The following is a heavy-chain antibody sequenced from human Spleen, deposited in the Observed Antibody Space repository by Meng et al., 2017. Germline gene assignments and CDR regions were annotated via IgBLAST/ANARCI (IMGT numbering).Heavy chain of an antibody. V-gene: IGHV3-48*03. D-gene: IGHD6-19*01. Sequence: GGSLRLSCAASGFTFSSYEMNWVRQAPGKGLEWVSYISSSGSTIYYADSVKGRFTISRDNAKNSLYLQMNSLRAEDTAVYYCAKGASYSSGWYNFYFDYWGQGTLVTVSS. J-gene: IGHJ4*02. CDR1: GFTFSSYE. CDR3: AKGASYSSGWYNFYFDY. CDR2: ISSSGSTI.